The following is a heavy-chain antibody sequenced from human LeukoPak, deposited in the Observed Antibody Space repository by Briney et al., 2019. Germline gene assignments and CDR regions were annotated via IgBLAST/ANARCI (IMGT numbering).Heavy chain of an antibody. D-gene: IGHD6-19*01. CDR1: GDSISSNTYN. J-gene: IGHJ4*02. CDR3: ARHFDSTGWFRSYFFDY. Sequence: PSDTLSLTCTVSGDSISSNTYNWGWIRQPPGKGLEWIGSIYYGGSTYDNPSLRSRVTTSVDTSKNQFSLRLSSVTAADTAVYYCARHFDSTGWFRSYFFDYWGQGILITVSS. CDR2: IYYGGST. V-gene: IGHV4-39*01.